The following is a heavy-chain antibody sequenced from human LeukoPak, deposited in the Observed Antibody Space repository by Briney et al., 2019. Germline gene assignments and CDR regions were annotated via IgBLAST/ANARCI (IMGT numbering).Heavy chain of an antibody. CDR2: IYPVDADT. V-gene: IGHV5-51*01. CDR1: GYSFTSYW. D-gene: IGHD2-2*01. CDR3: ARAGYHDFDI. J-gene: IGHJ3*02. Sequence: GEPLKISCKGSGYSFTSYWIGWVRQMPGKGLEWIGSIYPVDADTRYSPAFQGQFTISADTSISTAYRQWSSLKASDTGMYYCARAGYHDFDIWGKGTRVSVSS.